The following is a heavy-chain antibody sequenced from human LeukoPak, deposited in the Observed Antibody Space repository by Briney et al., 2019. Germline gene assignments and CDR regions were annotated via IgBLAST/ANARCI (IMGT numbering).Heavy chain of an antibody. CDR3: VKHVGSRWSNNRFDP. J-gene: IGHJ5*02. V-gene: IGHV3-23*01. CDR2: VSRFGGTT. D-gene: IGHD6-13*01. CDR1: GFTFDSYA. Sequence: PGGSLRLSCAASGFTFDSYAMSWVRQAPGKGLEWVSAVSRFGGTTYYADSAKGRFTISRDNSNNTVYLQMNSLRVGDTALYYCVKHVGSRWSNNRFDPWGQGTPVTVS.